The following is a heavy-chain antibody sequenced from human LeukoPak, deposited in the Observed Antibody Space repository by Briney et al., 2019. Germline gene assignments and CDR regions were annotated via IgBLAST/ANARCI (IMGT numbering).Heavy chain of an antibody. J-gene: IGHJ4*02. CDR1: GYTFTGYY. V-gene: IGHV1-2*02. CDR3: ATGGYCSSTSCYMPFDY. Sequence: ASVKVSCKASGYTFTGYYVHWVRQAPGQGHEWMGWINTNSGGTNYAQKFQGRVTMTRDTSISTDYMELSSLRSDDTAVYYCATGGYCSSTSCYMPFDYWGQGTLVTVSS. CDR2: INTNSGGT. D-gene: IGHD2-2*02.